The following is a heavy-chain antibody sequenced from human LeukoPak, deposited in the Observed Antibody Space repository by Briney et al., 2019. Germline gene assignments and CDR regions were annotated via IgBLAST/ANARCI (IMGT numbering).Heavy chain of an antibody. CDR2: ISSSSSYI. D-gene: IGHD5-18*01. CDR3: GKTTVGYSSGQKPAWPVDY. CDR1: GFTFSSYS. V-gene: IGHV3-21*04. Sequence: PGGPLRLSCAASGFTFSSYSMNWVRQAPGKGLEWVSSISSSSSYIYYADSVKGRFTISRDNSRNTVYLQINSLRAEDTAVYYCGKTTVGYSSGQKPAWPVDYWGQGTLVAVSS. J-gene: IGHJ4*02.